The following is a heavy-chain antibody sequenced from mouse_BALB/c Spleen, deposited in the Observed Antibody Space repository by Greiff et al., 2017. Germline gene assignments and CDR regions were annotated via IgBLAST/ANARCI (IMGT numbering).Heavy chain of an antibody. CDR3: ARHDYDYDEGYAMDY. J-gene: IGHJ4*01. D-gene: IGHD2-4*01. CDR1: GFSLTSYG. CDR2: IWSDGST. V-gene: IGHV2-6-2*01. Sequence: VQGVESGPDLVAPSQSLSITCTVSGFSLTSYGVHWVRQPPGKGLEWLVVIWSDGSTTYNSALKSRLSISKDNSKSQVFLKMNSLQTDDTAMYYCARHDYDYDEGYAMDYWGQGTSVTVSS.